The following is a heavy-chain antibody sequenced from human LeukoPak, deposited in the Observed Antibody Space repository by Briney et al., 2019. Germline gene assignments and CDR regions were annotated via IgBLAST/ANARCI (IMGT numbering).Heavy chain of an antibody. D-gene: IGHD1-26*01. V-gene: IGHV3-74*03. CDR2: INNDGSDT. CDR1: GFTFSIFC. CDR3: ARDPLLWELPSDY. J-gene: IGHJ4*02. Sequence: GGSLRLSCAASGFTFSIFCMHWVRQAPGKGLMWVSQINNDGSDTKYADSVKGRFTISRDNAKNTVYLQMNSLRADDTAVYYCARDPLLWELPSDYWGQGTLVTVSS.